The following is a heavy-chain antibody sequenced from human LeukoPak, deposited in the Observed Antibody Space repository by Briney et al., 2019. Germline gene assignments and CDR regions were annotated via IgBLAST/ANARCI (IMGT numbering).Heavy chain of an antibody. J-gene: IGHJ5*02. CDR1: GFTFNTYR. CDR2: IKEDGSEK. Sequence: PGGSLRLSCAASGFTFNTYRMTWVRQAPGKGLEWVANIKEDGSEKDYVDSVKGRFTISRDNAKNSLYLQMNSLRAEDTAVYYCARGLVGAMGLLSPWFDPWGQGTLVTVSS. CDR3: ARGLVGAMGLLSPWFDP. V-gene: IGHV3-7*03. D-gene: IGHD1-26*01.